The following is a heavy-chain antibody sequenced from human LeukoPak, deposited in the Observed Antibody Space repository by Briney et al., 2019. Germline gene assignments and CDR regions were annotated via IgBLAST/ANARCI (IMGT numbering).Heavy chain of an antibody. CDR3: AKHSGSYFIYYIDS. CDR1: GFTFSSYG. D-gene: IGHD1-26*01. V-gene: IGHV3-23*01. Sequence: GGSLRLSCAASGFTFSSYGLSWVRQAPGKGLEWVSTISGSAYNSYYADSVKGRFTISRDNSANTLYLQMDNLRAEDTALYYCAKHSGSYFIYYIDSWGQGTLVTVSA. CDR2: ISGSAYNS. J-gene: IGHJ4*02.